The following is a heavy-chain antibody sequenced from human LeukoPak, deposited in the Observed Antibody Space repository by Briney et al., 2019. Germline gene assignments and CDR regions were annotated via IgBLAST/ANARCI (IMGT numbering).Heavy chain of an antibody. D-gene: IGHD3-9*01. CDR2: ISSSGSTI. CDR1: GFTFSSYE. V-gene: IGHV3-48*03. Sequence: GGSLRLSCAASGFTFSSYEMNWVRQAPGKGLEWVSYISSSGSTIYYADSVKGRFTISRDNAKNSLYLQMNSLRAEDTAVYYCARERAQYFDWLLDYYYYGMDVWGQGTTVTVSS. CDR3: ARERAQYFDWLLDYYYYGMDV. J-gene: IGHJ6*02.